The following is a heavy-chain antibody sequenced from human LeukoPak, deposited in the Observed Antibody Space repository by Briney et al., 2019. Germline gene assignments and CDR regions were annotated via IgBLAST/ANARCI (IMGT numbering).Heavy chain of an antibody. CDR3: AREPDITMLRGVSLKFDS. V-gene: IGHV3-21*01. D-gene: IGHD3-10*01. Sequence: GGSLRLSCAASGFTFSTYTMSGVRQAPGKGLEWVSSISSSGNYLFYVDSVKGRFTISRDNAKNSLYLQMNSLRDEDTAVYYCAREPDITMLRGVSLKFDSWGQGTLVTVSS. CDR2: ISSSGNYL. J-gene: IGHJ4*02. CDR1: GFTFSTYT.